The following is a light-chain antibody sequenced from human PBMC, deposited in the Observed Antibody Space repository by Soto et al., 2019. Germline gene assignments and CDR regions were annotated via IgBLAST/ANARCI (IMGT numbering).Light chain of an antibody. J-gene: IGKJ2*01. CDR2: GAS. CDR1: QSVRGNY. CDR3: HQYGYGADT. V-gene: IGKV3-20*01. Sequence: EIVLTQSPGTLSLSPGERATLSCRASQSVRGNYLAWYQQQPGQAPRLLIFGASSRATGIPDRFSGSVSGTDFTLTISRLEPEDSAVYICHQYGYGADTFGQGTKLEIK.